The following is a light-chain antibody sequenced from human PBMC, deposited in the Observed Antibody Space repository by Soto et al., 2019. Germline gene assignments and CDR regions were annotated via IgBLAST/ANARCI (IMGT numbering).Light chain of an antibody. V-gene: IGKV3-20*01. Sequence: EIVLTQSPGTLSLSPGERATLSCRASQSVGNSYLAWYQQKPGQAPRLLIYGASSRATGLPDRFSGSGSGTDFTLTISRLEPEDFSVYYCQQYGGSPPVTFGGGTKVEI. CDR3: QQYGGSPPVT. CDR1: QSVGNSY. J-gene: IGKJ4*01. CDR2: GAS.